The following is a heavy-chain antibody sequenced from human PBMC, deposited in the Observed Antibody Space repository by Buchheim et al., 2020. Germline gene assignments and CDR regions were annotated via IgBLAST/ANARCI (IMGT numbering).Heavy chain of an antibody. V-gene: IGHV3-11*01. CDR2: VSSINSTI. D-gene: IGHD6-19*01. CDR3: AREPGIAVAGMRLFGFDY. Sequence: QVQLVESGGGLVKPGGSLRLSCAASGFTFSDHYKSWIRQAPGKGLEWVSYVSSINSTIYYAYSLKGRFTISRDNAKNSLYLQMNSLRAEDTAVYYCAREPGIAVAGMRLFGFDYWGQGTL. J-gene: IGHJ4*02. CDR1: GFTFSDHY.